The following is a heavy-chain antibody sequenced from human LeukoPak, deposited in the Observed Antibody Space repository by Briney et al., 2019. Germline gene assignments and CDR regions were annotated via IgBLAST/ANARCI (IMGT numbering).Heavy chain of an antibody. CDR3: ARLGYCTNGVCPARGTFDY. D-gene: IGHD2-8*01. Sequence: GESLKISCKGSGYSFTSYWIGWVRQMPRKGLEWMGIIYPGDSDTRYSPSFQGQVTISADKSISTAYLRWSSLKASDTAMYYCARLGYCTNGVCPARGTFDYWGQGTLVTVSS. V-gene: IGHV5-51*01. J-gene: IGHJ4*02. CDR1: GYSFTSYW. CDR2: IYPGDSDT.